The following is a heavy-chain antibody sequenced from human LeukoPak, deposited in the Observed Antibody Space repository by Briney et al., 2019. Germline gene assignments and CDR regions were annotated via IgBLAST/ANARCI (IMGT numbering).Heavy chain of an antibody. J-gene: IGHJ3*02. CDR1: GFIFSTYS. V-gene: IGHV3-48*01. D-gene: IGHD2-15*01. Sequence: GGSLRLSCAASGFIFSTYSMNWVRQAPGKGLEWVSYISSTDSTIYYADAVKGRFTVSRDNAKNSLLLQMNSLRAEDTALYYCARGYSRAAFDIWGQGTMVTVSS. CDR3: ARGYSRAAFDI. CDR2: ISSTDSTI.